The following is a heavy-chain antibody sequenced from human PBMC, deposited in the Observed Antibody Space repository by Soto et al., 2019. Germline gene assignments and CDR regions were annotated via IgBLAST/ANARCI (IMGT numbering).Heavy chain of an antibody. CDR1: GFTFSSHA. CDR3: AKVSSSWYAGFFDL. Sequence: EVQLLESGGGLVQPGGSLRLSCTASGFTFSSHAMTWVRQAPGKGLEWVSGLSDSGGSIYYADSVKGRFTISRDNSMNTLYLQMKTPRAEDTAVYYCAKVSSSWYAGFFDLWGQGTLVTVSS. D-gene: IGHD6-13*01. V-gene: IGHV3-23*01. CDR2: LSDSGGSI. J-gene: IGHJ4*02.